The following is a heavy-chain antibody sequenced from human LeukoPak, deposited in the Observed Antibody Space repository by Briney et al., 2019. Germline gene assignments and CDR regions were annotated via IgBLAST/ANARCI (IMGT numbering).Heavy chain of an antibody. Sequence: ASVKVSCKASGGTFSSYTISWVRQAPGQGLEWMGRIIPIFGTANYAQKFQGRVTITTDESTSTAYMELSSLRSEDTAVYYCLVDTAMVTGEGFDYWGQGTLVTVSS. CDR3: LVDTAMVTGEGFDY. J-gene: IGHJ4*02. V-gene: IGHV1-69*05. CDR1: GGTFSSYT. D-gene: IGHD5-18*01. CDR2: IIPIFGTA.